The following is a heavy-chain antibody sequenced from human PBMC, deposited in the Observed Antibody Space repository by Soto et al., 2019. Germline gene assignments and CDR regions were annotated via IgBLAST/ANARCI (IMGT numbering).Heavy chain of an antibody. CDR3: ARDMLDSGYDPSLAQYYYYYYMDV. V-gene: IGHV3-20*01. CDR2: INWNGGST. CDR1: GFTFDDYG. Sequence: GGSLRLSCAASGFTFDDYGMSWVRQAPGKGLEWVSGINWNGGSTGYADSVKGRFTISRDNAKNSLYLQMNSLRAEDTALYHCARDMLDSGYDPSLAQYYYYYYMDVWGKGTTVTVSS. D-gene: IGHD5-12*01. J-gene: IGHJ6*03.